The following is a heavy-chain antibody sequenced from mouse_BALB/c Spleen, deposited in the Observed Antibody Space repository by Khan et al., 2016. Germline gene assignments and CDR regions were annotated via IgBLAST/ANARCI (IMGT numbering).Heavy chain of an antibody. CDR3: AYGNYWYVDV. Sequence: EVQLQESGPGLVKPSQSLSLTCSVTGYSITSGYYWNWIRQFPGNKLEWMGYISYDGSNNYNPSLKNRISITRDTSKNQFFLKLNSVTTEDTATYYCAYGNYWYVDVWGAGTTVTVSS. CDR1: GYSITSGYY. V-gene: IGHV3-6*02. CDR2: ISYDGSN. D-gene: IGHD2-1*01. J-gene: IGHJ1*01.